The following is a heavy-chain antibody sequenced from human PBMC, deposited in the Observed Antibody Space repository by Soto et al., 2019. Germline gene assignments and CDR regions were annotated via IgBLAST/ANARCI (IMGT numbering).Heavy chain of an antibody. Sequence: QVQLVQSGAEVKKPGASVKVSCKASGYSFTSYDINWVRQATGQGLEWMGWMNPNSGNTGYAQKFQGRVTMTRNTSISTAYMELSRLRSEAPAVYYCAREPQVRGFDPWGQGTLVTVSS. J-gene: IGHJ5*02. CDR1: GYSFTSYD. D-gene: IGHD6-13*01. CDR3: AREPQVRGFDP. CDR2: MNPNSGNT. V-gene: IGHV1-8*01.